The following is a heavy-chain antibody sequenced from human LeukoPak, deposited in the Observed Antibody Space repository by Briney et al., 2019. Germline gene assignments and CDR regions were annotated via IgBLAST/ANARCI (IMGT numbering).Heavy chain of an antibody. CDR1: GGTFSSYA. CDR3: ARDSPYYYDSSGSYYFDY. V-gene: IGHV1-69*04. CDR2: IIPILGIA. Sequence: SVKVFCKASGGTFSSYAISWVRQAPGQGLEWMGRIIPILGIANYAQKFQGRVTITADKSTSTAYMELSSLRSEDTAVYYCARDSPYYYDSSGSYYFDYWGQGTLVTVSS. D-gene: IGHD3-22*01. J-gene: IGHJ4*02.